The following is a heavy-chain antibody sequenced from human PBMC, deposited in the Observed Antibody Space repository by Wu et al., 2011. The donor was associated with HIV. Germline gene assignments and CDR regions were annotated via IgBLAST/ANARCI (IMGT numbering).Heavy chain of an antibody. CDR2: FDPEDGKM. D-gene: IGHD3-10*01. CDR1: GYTLTKLS. Sequence: QVQLIQSGAEVKKPGASVKVSCKVSGYTLTKLSVHWVRQVPGKGLEWMGGFDPEDGKMIYAQKFQGRVIMTEDTSTDTAYMELNSLRSEDTAVYYCAKRNYYSLGGHPPGYGMDVWGQGTTVTVSS. J-gene: IGHJ6*02. CDR3: AKRNYYSLGGHPPGYGMDV. V-gene: IGHV1-24*01.